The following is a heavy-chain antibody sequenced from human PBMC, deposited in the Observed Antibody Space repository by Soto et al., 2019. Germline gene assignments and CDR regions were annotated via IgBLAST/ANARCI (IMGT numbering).Heavy chain of an antibody. CDR3: ARDRSNSPDYFDY. D-gene: IGHD6-6*01. CDR1: GGSISSEDYY. V-gene: IGHV4-30-4*01. Sequence: SETLSLTCTVSGGSISSEDYYWSWIRQPPGKGLEWIGYIYYSGRTDYNPSLKSRVIISIDTSKNQFSLNLNSVSAADTAVYYCARDRSNSPDYFDYWGQGTLVTVSS. J-gene: IGHJ4*02. CDR2: IYYSGRT.